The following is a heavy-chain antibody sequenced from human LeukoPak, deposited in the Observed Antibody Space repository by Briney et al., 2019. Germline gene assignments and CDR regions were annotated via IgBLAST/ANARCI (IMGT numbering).Heavy chain of an antibody. D-gene: IGHD2-2*01. CDR3: AKDQYQLPRGWFDP. Sequence: PGGSLRLSCAASGFTFSSYAMSWVRQAPGKGLEWVSAISGSGGSTYYADSVKGRFTISRDNSKNTLYLQMNSLRAEDTAVYYRAKDQYQLPRGWFDPWGQGTLVTVSS. J-gene: IGHJ5*02. CDR2: ISGSGGST. CDR1: GFTFSSYA. V-gene: IGHV3-23*01.